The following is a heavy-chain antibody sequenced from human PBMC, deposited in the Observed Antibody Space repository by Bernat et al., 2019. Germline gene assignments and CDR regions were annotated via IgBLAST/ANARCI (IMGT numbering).Heavy chain of an antibody. CDR2: IFYSGST. V-gene: IGHV4-39*01. J-gene: IGHJ6*03. CDR1: GDSISSSGFY. CDR3: ARQYSWNYYYMDV. D-gene: IGHD1-20*01. Sequence: QVQLQESGPGLVKPSETLSLTCTVSGDSISSSGFYWGWIRQPPGKGLEWIGSIFYSGSTFYNPSLRSRVLISVDTSKNQFSLKLTSVTAADTAVYYCARQYSWNYYYMDVWGKGTTVTVSS.